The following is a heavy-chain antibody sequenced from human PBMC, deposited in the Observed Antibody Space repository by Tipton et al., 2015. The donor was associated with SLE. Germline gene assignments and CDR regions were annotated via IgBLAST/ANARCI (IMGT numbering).Heavy chain of an antibody. J-gene: IGHJ5*02. V-gene: IGHV4-34*01. Sequence: TLSLTCTVSGGSISSHYWSWIRQPPGKGLEWIGEINHSGSTNYNPSLKSRVTISVDTSKNQFSLKLSSVTAADTAVYYCARVGKGGYRKSQDRLYNWFDPWGQGTLVTVSS. CDR1: GGSISSHY. CDR2: INHSGST. CDR3: ARVGKGGYRKSQDRLYNWFDP. D-gene: IGHD3-16*01.